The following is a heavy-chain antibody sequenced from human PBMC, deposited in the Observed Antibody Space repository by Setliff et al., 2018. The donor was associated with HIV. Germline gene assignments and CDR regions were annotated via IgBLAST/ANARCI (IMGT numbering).Heavy chain of an antibody. CDR2: VYHTATT. CDR1: GVSVSSGGYY. D-gene: IGHD2-2*01. V-gene: IGHV4-31*03. J-gene: IGHJ1*01. Sequence: TLSLTCTVSGVSVSSGGYYWSWIRQHPGKGLEWIGYVYHTATTYFNPSLKSRITISVDTSKNQFSLKLGFVTAADTAVYYCARGESTTWDLAEYFQHWGHGTLVTVS. CDR3: ARGESTTWDLAEYFQH.